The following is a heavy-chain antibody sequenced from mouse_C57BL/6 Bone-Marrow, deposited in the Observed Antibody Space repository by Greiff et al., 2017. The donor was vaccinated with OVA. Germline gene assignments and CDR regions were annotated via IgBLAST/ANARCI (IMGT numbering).Heavy chain of an antibody. CDR1: GYTFTSYW. CDR2: IDPSDSYT. D-gene: IGHD4-1*01. CDR3: ARYWDRFAY. Sequence: QVQLQQPGAELVKPGASVKLSCKASGYTFTSYWMQWVKQRPGQGLEWIGEIDPSDSYTNYNQKFKGKATLTVATSSSTAYMQLSSLTSEDSAVYYCARYWDRFAYWGQGTLVTVSA. V-gene: IGHV1-50*01. J-gene: IGHJ3*01.